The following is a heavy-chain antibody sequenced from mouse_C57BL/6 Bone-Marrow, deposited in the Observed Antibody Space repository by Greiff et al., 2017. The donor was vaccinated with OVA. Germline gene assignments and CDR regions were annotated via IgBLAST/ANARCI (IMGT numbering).Heavy chain of an antibody. D-gene: IGHD1-1*01. V-gene: IGHV5-12*01. Sequence: VMLVESGGGLVQPGGSLKLSCAASGFTFSDYYMYWVRQTPEKRLEWVAYISNGGGSTYYPDTVKGRFTISRDNAKNTLYLQMSRLKSEDTAMYYCARRHITTVVIDYWGQGTTLTVSS. CDR2: ISNGGGST. CDR1: GFTFSDYY. J-gene: IGHJ2*01. CDR3: ARRHITTVVIDY.